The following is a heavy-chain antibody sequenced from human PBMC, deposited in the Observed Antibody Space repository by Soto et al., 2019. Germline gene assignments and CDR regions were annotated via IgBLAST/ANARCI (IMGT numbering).Heavy chain of an antibody. D-gene: IGHD2-15*01. Sequence: PGGSLRLSCAASGFTFSSYGMHWVRQAPGKGLEWVAVISYDGSNKYYADSVKGRFTIPRDNSKSTLYLQMNSLRAEDTAEYYSAKEFPSCNGGTCFLSWFDPWGQGTLVTVSS. CDR1: GFTFSSYG. CDR3: AKEFPSCNGGTCFLSWFDP. V-gene: IGHV3-30*18. J-gene: IGHJ5*02. CDR2: ISYDGSNK.